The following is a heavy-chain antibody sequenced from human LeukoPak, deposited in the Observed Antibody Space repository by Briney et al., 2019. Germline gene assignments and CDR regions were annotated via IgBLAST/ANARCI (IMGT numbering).Heavy chain of an antibody. CDR1: GDSVSSNSAA. CDR2: TYYRSKLYD. CDR3: ARVRGSGWYGYYYYYMDV. D-gene: IGHD6-19*01. Sequence: SQTLSLTCALSGDSVSSNSAAWDWNRQGLGRGLEWLVSTYYRSKLYDDEAGCVKILINNNQDTSKTQFSLQLNSVTPEDTAVYYCARVRGSGWYGYYYYYMDVCGKGTTVTVSS. V-gene: IGHV6-1*01. J-gene: IGHJ6*03.